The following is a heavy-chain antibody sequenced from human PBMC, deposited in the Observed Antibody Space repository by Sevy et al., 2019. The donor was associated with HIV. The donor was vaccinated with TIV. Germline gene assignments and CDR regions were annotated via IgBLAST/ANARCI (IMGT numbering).Heavy chain of an antibody. CDR3: ARAGYCTNGVCYTLIPNWYFDL. CDR2: ISAYNGNT. J-gene: IGHJ2*01. Sequence: ASVKVSCKASGYTFTSYGISWVRQAPGQGLEWMGWISAYNGNTNYAQKLQGRVTMTTDTSTSTAYMELRSLRSDDTAMYYCARAGYCTNGVCYTLIPNWYFDLWGRGTLVTVSS. CDR1: GYTFTSYG. V-gene: IGHV1-18*01. D-gene: IGHD2-8*01.